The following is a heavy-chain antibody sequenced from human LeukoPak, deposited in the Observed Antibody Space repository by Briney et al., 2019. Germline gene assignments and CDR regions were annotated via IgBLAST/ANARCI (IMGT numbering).Heavy chain of an antibody. CDR3: AKLGSGWYLGY. D-gene: IGHD6-19*01. CDR2: INWNGGST. CDR1: GFTFDDYG. V-gene: IGHV3-20*04. J-gene: IGHJ4*02. Sequence: GGSLRLSCAASGFTFDDYGMSWVRQAPGKGLEWVSGINWNGGSTGYADSVKGRFTISRDNSKNTLYLQMNSLRAEDTAVYYCAKLGSGWYLGYWGQGTLVTVSS.